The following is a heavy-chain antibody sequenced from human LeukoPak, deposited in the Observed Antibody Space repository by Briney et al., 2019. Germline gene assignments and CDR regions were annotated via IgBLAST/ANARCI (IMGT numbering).Heavy chain of an antibody. Sequence: ASVKVSCKASGYTFTDYYMHWVRQAPGQGLEWMGWINPNSGGTNYAQKFQGRGTMTRDTSISTAYMELSRLRSDDTAVYYCESEIFVELGIWFDPWGQGTLVTVSS. J-gene: IGHJ5*02. CDR1: GYTFTDYY. CDR2: INPNSGGT. V-gene: IGHV1-2*02. D-gene: IGHD3-3*01. CDR3: ESEIFVELGIWFDP.